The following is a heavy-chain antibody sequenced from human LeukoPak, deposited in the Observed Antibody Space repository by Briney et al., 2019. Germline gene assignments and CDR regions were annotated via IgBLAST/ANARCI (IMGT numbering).Heavy chain of an antibody. J-gene: IGHJ6*02. CDR2: IYTSGST. Sequence: PSETLSLTCTVSGGSISSYYWSWIRQPAGKGLEWIGRIYTSGSTNYNPSLKSRVTKSVDTSKNQFSLKLSSVTAADTAVYYCARDGGGLIAAAGTSMDVWGQGTTVTVSS. CDR1: GGSISSYY. CDR3: ARDGGGLIAAAGTSMDV. V-gene: IGHV4-4*07. D-gene: IGHD6-13*01.